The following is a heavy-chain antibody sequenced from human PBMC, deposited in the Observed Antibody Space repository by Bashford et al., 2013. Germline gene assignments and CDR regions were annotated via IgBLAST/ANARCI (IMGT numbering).Heavy chain of an antibody. D-gene: IGHD3-10*01. V-gene: IGHV3-7*01. Sequence: VRQAPGKGLEWVANIKQDGSEKYYVDSVKGRFTISRDNAKNSLYLQMNSLRAEDTAVYYCARVDYGSGSYYYWGQGTLVTVSS. CDR3: ARVDYGSGSYYY. CDR2: IKQDGSEK. J-gene: IGHJ4*02.